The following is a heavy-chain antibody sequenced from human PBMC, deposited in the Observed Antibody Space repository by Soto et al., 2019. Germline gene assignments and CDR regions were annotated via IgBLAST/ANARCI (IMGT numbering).Heavy chain of an antibody. V-gene: IGHV2-70*01. CDR1: GFSLSTSGMC. J-gene: IGHJ6*02. Sequence: GSGPTLVNPTQTLTLTCTFSGFSLSTSGMCVSWIRQPTGKALEWLALIDWDDDKYYSTSLKTRLTISKDTSKNQVVLTMTNMGPGDTATQYCSRHRPPNFSSTSCYTHYYYYYGKDFWGQGTTVTVSS. D-gene: IGHD2-2*02. CDR3: SRHRPPNFSSTSCYTHYYYYYGKDF. CDR2: IDWDDDK.